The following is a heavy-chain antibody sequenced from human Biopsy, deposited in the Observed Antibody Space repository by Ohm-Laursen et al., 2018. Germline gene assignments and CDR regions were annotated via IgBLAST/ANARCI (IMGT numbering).Heavy chain of an antibody. V-gene: IGHV3-23*01. CDR3: AKDPDFWRGGEGDF. D-gene: IGHD3-3*01. CDR1: GFSFSSYG. J-gene: IGHJ4*02. Sequence: SLRLSCAASGFSFSSYGMHWVRQAPGKGLQWVSGISGSGGNTYYADSARGRFNISRDNSKSRLYLQMTGLRAEDSALYYCAKDPDFWRGGEGDFWGRGTLVTVSS. CDR2: ISGSGGNT.